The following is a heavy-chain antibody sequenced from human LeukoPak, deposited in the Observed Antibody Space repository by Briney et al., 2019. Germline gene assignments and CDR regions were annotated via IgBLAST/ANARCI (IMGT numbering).Heavy chain of an antibody. CDR3: ARIAAAGTWWFDP. D-gene: IGHD6-13*01. CDR2: IIPIFGTA. CDR1: GGTFSSYA. V-gene: IGHV1-69*05. J-gene: IGHJ5*02. Sequence: GASVKVSCKASGGTFSSYAISWVRQAPGQGLEWMGGIIPIFGTANYAQKLQGRVTMTTDTSTSTAYMELRSLRSDDTAVYYCARIAAAGTWWFDPWGQGTLVTVSS.